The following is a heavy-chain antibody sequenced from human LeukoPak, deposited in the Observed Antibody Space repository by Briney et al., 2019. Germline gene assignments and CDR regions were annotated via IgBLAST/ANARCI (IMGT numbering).Heavy chain of an antibody. J-gene: IGHJ6*02. D-gene: IGHD4-17*01. CDR2: ISHDGTNK. Sequence: PGGSLRLSCAASGFTFSRNGMHWVRQAPGKGLEWVAVISHDGTNKYHADSVKGRFTISRDNSKNTLYLQMSSLRAEDTAVYYCAKAHLSDYGDYVRFHYNGMDVWGQGTTVSVSS. CDR3: AKAHLSDYGDYVRFHYNGMDV. CDR1: GFTFSRNG. V-gene: IGHV3-30*18.